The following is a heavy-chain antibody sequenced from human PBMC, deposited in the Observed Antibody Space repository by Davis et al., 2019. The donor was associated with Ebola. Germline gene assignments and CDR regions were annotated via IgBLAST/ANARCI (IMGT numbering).Heavy chain of an antibody. CDR3: ARGYDSSPGAFDI. J-gene: IGHJ3*02. V-gene: IGHV3-66*01. CDR2: IYSGGST. D-gene: IGHD3-22*01. Sequence: GESLKISCAASGFTVSSNYMSWVRQAPGKGLEWVSVIYSGGSTYYADSVKGRFTISRDNSKNTLYLQMNSLRAEDTAVYYCARGYDSSPGAFDIWGQGTMVTVSS. CDR1: GFTVSSNY.